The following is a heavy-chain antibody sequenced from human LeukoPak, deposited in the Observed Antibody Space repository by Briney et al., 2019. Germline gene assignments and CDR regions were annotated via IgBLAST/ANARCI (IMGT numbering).Heavy chain of an antibody. CDR3: ARLQQQLVYYYYYYYMDV. J-gene: IGHJ6*03. Sequence: GESLKISCKGSGSSFTSYWIGWVRQMPGKGLEWMGIIYPGDSDTRYSPSFQGQVTISADKSISTAYLQWSSLKASDTAMYYCARLQQQLVYYYYYYYMDVWGKGTTVTVSS. D-gene: IGHD6-13*01. CDR2: IYPGDSDT. CDR1: GSSFTSYW. V-gene: IGHV5-51*01.